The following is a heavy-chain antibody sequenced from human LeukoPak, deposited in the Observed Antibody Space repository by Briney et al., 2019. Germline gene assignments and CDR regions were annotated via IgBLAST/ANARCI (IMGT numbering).Heavy chain of an antibody. CDR1: GLTFSTSD. J-gene: IGHJ4*02. Sequence: PGGSLRLSCAASGLTFSTSDMHWVRQAPGKGLEWVAVISYDGSNKYYADSVKGRFTISRDNSKNTLYLQMNSLRAEDTAVYYCVKDNPLDYWGQGTLVIVSS. D-gene: IGHD1-14*01. V-gene: IGHV3-30*19. CDR3: VKDNPLDY. CDR2: ISYDGSNK.